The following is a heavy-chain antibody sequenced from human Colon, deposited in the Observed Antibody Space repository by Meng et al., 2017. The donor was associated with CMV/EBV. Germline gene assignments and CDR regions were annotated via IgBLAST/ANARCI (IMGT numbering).Heavy chain of an antibody. J-gene: IGHJ4*02. CDR3: ARGGGYYFDY. V-gene: IGHV4-4*02. CDR2: IFHTGSS. Sequence: LTCAVSCCSISSDNWWTWVRQPPGKGLEWIGEIFHTGSSNYNPSLKSRVAISLDKSRDQISLHVISVTAADTAVYYCARGGGYYFDYWGQGTLVTVSS. D-gene: IGHD1-26*01. CDR1: CCSISSDNW.